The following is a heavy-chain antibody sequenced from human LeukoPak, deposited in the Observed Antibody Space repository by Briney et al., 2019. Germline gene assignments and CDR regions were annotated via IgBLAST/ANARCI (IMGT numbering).Heavy chain of an antibody. D-gene: IGHD6-13*01. Sequence: ASVKVSCKASGYTFTYYYMHWVRQAPGQGLEWMGGIIPIFGTTNFAQKLQGRVTITADESTSTAYMELSSLRSDDTAVYYCAAAGTFEYFDYWGQGTLVTVSS. CDR2: IIPIFGTT. CDR3: AAAGTFEYFDY. CDR1: GYTFTYYY. J-gene: IGHJ4*02. V-gene: IGHV1-69*13.